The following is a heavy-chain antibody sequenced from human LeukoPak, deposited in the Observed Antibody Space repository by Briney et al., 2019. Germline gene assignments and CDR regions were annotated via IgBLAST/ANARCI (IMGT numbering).Heavy chain of an antibody. V-gene: IGHV3-48*04. J-gene: IGHJ6*02. D-gene: IGHD3-10*01. CDR3: VKEWFAGGAWFGEALDV. Sequence: GGSLRLSCAASGFTFSSYSMNWVRQAPGRARECVSYIRRSRNTIYYADSVKGRFTISRDNSKNSLYLQMTSLRAEDTAVYYCVKEWFAGGAWFGEALDVWGQGTTVTVSS. CDR1: GFTFSSYS. CDR2: IRRSRNTI.